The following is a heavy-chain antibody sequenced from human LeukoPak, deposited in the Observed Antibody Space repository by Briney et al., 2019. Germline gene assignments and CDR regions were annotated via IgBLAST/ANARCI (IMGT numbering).Heavy chain of an antibody. CDR2: INPNSGGT. J-gene: IGHJ1*01. CDR1: GYTFTGYY. Sequence: ASVKVSCKASGYTFTGYYMHWVRQAPGQGLEWMGWINPNSGGTNYAQKFQGRVTMTRDASISTAYMELSRLRSDDTAVYYCARDPSDYGGNGYFQHWGQGTLVTVSS. CDR3: ARDPSDYGGNGYFQH. D-gene: IGHD4-23*01. V-gene: IGHV1-2*02.